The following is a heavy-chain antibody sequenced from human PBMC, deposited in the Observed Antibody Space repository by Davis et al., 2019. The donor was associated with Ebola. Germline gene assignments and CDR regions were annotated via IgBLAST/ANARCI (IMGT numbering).Heavy chain of an antibody. V-gene: IGHV1-69*10. CDR1: GGTFSSYA. Sequence: SVKVSCKASGGTFSSYAISWVRQAPGQGLEWMGGIIPILGIANYAQKFQGRVTITADESTSTAYMERSSLRSEDTAVYYCARDRGGGIVGASPRYFDYWGQGTLVTVSS. CDR2: IIPILGIA. CDR3: ARDRGGGIVGASPRYFDY. J-gene: IGHJ4*02. D-gene: IGHD1-26*01.